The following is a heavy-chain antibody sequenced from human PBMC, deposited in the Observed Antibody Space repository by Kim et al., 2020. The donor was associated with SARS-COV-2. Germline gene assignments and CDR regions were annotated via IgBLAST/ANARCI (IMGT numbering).Heavy chain of an antibody. V-gene: IGHV3-15*01. J-gene: IGHJ4*02. D-gene: IGHD3-22*01. CDR1: GFTFSNAW. Sequence: GGSLRLSCAASGFTFSNAWMSWVRQAPGKGLEWVGRIKSKTDGGTTDYAAPVKGRFTISRDDSKNTLYLQMNSLKTEDTAVYYCTTDSEYYYDSSGYYKAAFDYWGQGTLVTVSS. CDR2: IKSKTDGGTT. CDR3: TTDSEYYYDSSGYYKAAFDY.